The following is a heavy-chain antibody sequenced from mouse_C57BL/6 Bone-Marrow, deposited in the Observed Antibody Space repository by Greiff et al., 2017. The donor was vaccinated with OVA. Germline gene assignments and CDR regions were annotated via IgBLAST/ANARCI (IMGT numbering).Heavy chain of an antibody. CDR3: ARDFSYSDYAMDY. CDR2: IDPSDSYT. CDR1: GYTFTSYW. Sequence: VQLQQPGAELVKPGASVKLSCKASGYTFTSYWMQWVKQRPGQGLEWIGEIDPSDSYTNYNQKFKGKATLTVDTSSSTAYMQLSSLTSEDSAVYYCARDFSYSDYAMDYWGQGTSVTVSS. J-gene: IGHJ4*01. D-gene: IGHD2-12*01. V-gene: IGHV1-50*01.